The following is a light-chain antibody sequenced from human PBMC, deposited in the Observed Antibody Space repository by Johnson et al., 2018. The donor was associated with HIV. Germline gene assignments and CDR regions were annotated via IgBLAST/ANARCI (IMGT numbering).Light chain of an antibody. V-gene: IGLV1-51*01. CDR3: GTWDSSLSGV. CDR2: GND. J-gene: IGLJ1*01. Sequence: QSVLTQPPSVSAAPGQKVTISFSGSSSNIGNNYVSWYQQLPGTAPKLLIYGNDKRPSGIPDRFSGSKSGTSATLGITGLQSGDEANYYCGTWDSSLSGVFGTGTAVTVL. CDR1: SSNIGNNY.